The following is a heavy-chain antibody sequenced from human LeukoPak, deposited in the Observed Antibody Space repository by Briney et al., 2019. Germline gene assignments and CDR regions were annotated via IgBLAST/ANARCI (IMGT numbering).Heavy chain of an antibody. Sequence: GGSLRLSCAASGFAFSSYWMSWVRQAPGKGLEWVANMKQDGSEKYYVDSVKGRFTISRDNAKNSLYLQMNSLRAEDTAVYYCARDNGAYGGNSKDLFNWFDPWGQGTLVTVSS. V-gene: IGHV3-7*01. CDR1: GFAFSSYW. CDR2: MKQDGSEK. J-gene: IGHJ5*02. D-gene: IGHD4-23*01. CDR3: ARDNGAYGGNSKDLFNWFDP.